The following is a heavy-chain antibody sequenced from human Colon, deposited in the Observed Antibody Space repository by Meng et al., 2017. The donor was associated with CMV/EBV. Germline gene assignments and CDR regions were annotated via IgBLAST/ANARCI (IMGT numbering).Heavy chain of an antibody. CDR2: INNDGSST. CDR1: GFTFNSFW. D-gene: IGHD2-8*01. J-gene: IGHJ3*01. CDR3: AREGVGMLDAFDV. V-gene: IGHV3-74*01. Sequence: SCEASGFTFNSFWVHWVRQAPGKGLVWVSRINNDGSSTSYADSVKGRFTISRDNAKNTLYLQMKSLRVEDTAMYYCAREGVGMLDAFDVWGHGTMVTVSS.